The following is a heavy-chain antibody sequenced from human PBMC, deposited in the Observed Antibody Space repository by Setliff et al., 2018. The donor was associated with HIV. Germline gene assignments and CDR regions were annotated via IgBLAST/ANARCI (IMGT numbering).Heavy chain of an antibody. Sequence: SETLSLTCTVSGDSITNHAWNWLRQPPGERLEWIGYGTSSGHSCCNPSLNSRVTISGDTSKNQFSLKLSSVTAADTAVYYCARDRRGYYYGSGSCYMDVWGTGTTVTVSS. V-gene: IGHV4-4*08. CDR1: GDSITNHA. D-gene: IGHD3-10*01. CDR3: ARDRRGYYYGSGSCYMDV. J-gene: IGHJ6*03. CDR2: GTSSGHS.